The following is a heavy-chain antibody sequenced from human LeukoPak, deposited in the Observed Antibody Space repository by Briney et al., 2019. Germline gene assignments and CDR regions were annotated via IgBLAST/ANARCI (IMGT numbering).Heavy chain of an antibody. J-gene: IGHJ6*03. D-gene: IGHD2-2*01. CDR3: ERVYCSTTSCYDYYDYYMDV. V-gene: IGHV3-20*04. CDR1: GFRFDDYG. Sequence: PGGSLRLSCAASGFRFDDYGMSWVRHVPGKGLEWVSGTNWDGASTGYADSVKGRFTISRDNVKNFLYLQMNSLRVEDTALYFCERVYCSTTSCYDYYDYYMDVWGKGPTVTVSS. CDR2: TNWDGAST.